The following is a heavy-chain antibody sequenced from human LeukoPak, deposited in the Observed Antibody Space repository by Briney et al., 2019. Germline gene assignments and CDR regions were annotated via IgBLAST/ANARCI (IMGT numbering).Heavy chain of an antibody. CDR3: AKPLYPNYDYVWGSYRSPFDY. V-gene: IGHV3-23*01. CDR1: GFTFSSYA. Sequence: GAFLRLSCAASGFTFSSYAMTWVRQAPGKGLEWLSAISGTGGSTFYADSVKGRFTISRDNSKDTLYLQMNSLRAEDTAVYYCAKPLYPNYDYVWGSYRSPFDYWGQGILVTVSS. D-gene: IGHD3-16*02. CDR2: ISGTGGST. J-gene: IGHJ4*02.